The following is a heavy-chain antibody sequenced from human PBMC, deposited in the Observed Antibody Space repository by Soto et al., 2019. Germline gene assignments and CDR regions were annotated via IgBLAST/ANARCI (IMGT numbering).Heavy chain of an antibody. CDR2: ISAYNGNT. CDR3: ARDYLRIDPRSHYWFDP. D-gene: IGHD2-15*01. Sequence: ASVEVSCEASGYTFTSYGMSWVRQAPGQGLEGMGWISAYNGNTNYAQKLQGRVTMTTDTSTSTAYMELRSLRSDDTAVYYCARDYLRIDPRSHYWFDPWGQGTLVTVSS. CDR1: GYTFTSYG. V-gene: IGHV1-18*04. J-gene: IGHJ5*02.